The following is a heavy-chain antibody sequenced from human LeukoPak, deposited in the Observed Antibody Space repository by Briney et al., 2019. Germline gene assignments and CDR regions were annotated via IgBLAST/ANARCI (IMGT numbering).Heavy chain of an antibody. Sequence: SVKVSCKASGYTFTNYAMNWVRQAPGQGLEWMGGIIPIFGTANYAQKFQGRVTITADKSTSTAYMELSSLRSEDTAVYYCARKDVAGPFDYWGQGTLVTVSS. V-gene: IGHV1-69*06. CDR1: GYTFTNYA. D-gene: IGHD6-19*01. CDR3: ARKDVAGPFDY. J-gene: IGHJ4*02. CDR2: IIPIFGTA.